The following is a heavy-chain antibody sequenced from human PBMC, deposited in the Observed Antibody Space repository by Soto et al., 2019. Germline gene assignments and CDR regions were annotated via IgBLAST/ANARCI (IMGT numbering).Heavy chain of an antibody. CDR1: GFTFDDYA. Sequence: EVQLVESGGGLVQPGRSLRLSCAASGFTFDDYAMHWVRQAPGKGLEWVSGINWNSGNIGYADSVKGRFTISRDNAKNSLYLQMNSLRAEGTALYYCAKSSGGACCSYYMDVWGKGTTVTVSS. J-gene: IGHJ6*03. CDR3: AKSSGGACCSYYMDV. D-gene: IGHD2-21*02. V-gene: IGHV3-9*01. CDR2: INWNSGNI.